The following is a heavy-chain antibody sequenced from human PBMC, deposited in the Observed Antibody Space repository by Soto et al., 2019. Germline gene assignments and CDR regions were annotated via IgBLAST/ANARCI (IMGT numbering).Heavy chain of an antibody. V-gene: IGHV1-2*02. J-gene: IGHJ4*02. CDR1: GYTFTGYH. Sequence: QVHLEQSGAEVKKAGASVKVSCKASGYTFTGYHMHWVQQAPGQGGEWMGWIIPSSGSRNYAQKFQGRVTMTRDTSITTAYMELSRLTSDDTAVYFCARDQYSGSFLYWGQGTLVTVSS. CDR2: IIPSSGSR. D-gene: IGHD1-26*01. CDR3: ARDQYSGSFLY.